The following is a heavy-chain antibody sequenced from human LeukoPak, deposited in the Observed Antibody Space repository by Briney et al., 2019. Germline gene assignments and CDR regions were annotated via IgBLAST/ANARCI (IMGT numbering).Heavy chain of an antibody. D-gene: IGHD1-26*01. Sequence: SGPTLVNPTQTLTLTCTFSGFSLSTRGMCVSWIRQPPGKALEWLARIDWDDSKYYSTSLKTRLTISKDTSKNQVVLTMTNMDPVDTATYYCARITRRDSGSSFFDWWGQGTLVTVSS. CDR2: IDWDDSK. J-gene: IGHJ4*02. V-gene: IGHV2-70*11. CDR1: GFSLSTRGMC. CDR3: ARITRRDSGSSFFDW.